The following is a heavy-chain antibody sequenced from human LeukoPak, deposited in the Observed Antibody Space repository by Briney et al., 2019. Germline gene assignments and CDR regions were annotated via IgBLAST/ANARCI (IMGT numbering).Heavy chain of an antibody. CDR3: ARAPVRFRIAAAVYHFDY. J-gene: IGHJ4*02. D-gene: IGHD6-13*01. CDR1: GYTFTGYY. V-gene: IGHV1-2*02. Sequence: GASVKVSCKASGYTFTGYYMHWVRQAPGQGLEWMGWINPNSGGTNYAQKFQGRVTMTRDTSISTAYMELSRLRSDDTAVYYCARAPVRFRIAAAVYHFDYWGQGTLVTVSS. CDR2: INPNSGGT.